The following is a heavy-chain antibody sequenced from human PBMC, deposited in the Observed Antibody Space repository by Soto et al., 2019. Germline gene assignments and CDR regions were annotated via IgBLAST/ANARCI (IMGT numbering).Heavy chain of an antibody. CDR3: ATWPVGWQQVA. CDR1: GGSFRGYY. J-gene: IGHJ5*02. Sequence: SETLSLTCAVYGGSFRGYYWNWIRQPPGKGLEWIGEIIQSGSANYNPSLKSRVTISVDESKNQFSLKLNSVTAADTAIYYCATWPVGWQQVAWSQGTLVNVSS. D-gene: IGHD1-26*01. CDR2: IIQSGSA. V-gene: IGHV4-34*12.